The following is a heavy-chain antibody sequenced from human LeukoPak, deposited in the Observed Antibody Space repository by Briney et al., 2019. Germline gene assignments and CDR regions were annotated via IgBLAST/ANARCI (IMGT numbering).Heavy chain of an antibody. J-gene: IGHJ4*02. V-gene: IGHV3-11*01. CDR1: GFIFSDHY. CDR2: ITSSSSKM. Sequence: GGSLRHSCAASGFIFSDHYMSWIRQAPGKGPEWISYITSSSSKMFYADSVKGRFTISRDNSKNSLFLQMDSLRVEDTAVYYCARRIVAAGGYFDSWGQGILVIVSS. D-gene: IGHD5-12*01. CDR3: ARRIVAAGGYFDS.